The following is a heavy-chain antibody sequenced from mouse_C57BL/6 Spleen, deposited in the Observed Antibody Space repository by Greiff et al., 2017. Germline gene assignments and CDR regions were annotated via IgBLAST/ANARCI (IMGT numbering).Heavy chain of an antibody. J-gene: IGHJ2*01. V-gene: IGHV5-6*01. CDR2: ISSSGSYT. Sequence: EVMLVESGGDLVKPGGSLKLSCAASGFTFSSYGMSWVRQTPDKRLEWVASISSSGSYTYYHNIVKGRLTISRDNAKNTLYLQLSSLKSEDTAMYYCASGGIPFWGQGTTLTVSS. CDR1: GFTFSSYG. CDR3: ASGGIPF.